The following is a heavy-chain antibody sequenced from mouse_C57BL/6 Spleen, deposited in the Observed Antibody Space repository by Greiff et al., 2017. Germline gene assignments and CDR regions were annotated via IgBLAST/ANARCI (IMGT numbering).Heavy chain of an antibody. Sequence: QVQLQQPGAELVKPGASVKVSCKASGYTFTSYWMHWVKQRPGQGLEWIGRIHPSDSDTNYNQKFKGKATLTVDKSSSTAYMQLSSLTSDDSAVYYCAIGLTGTMGWFAYWGQGTLVTVSA. CDR3: AIGLTGTMGWFAY. V-gene: IGHV1-74*01. J-gene: IGHJ3*01. D-gene: IGHD4-1*01. CDR1: GYTFTSYW. CDR2: IHPSDSDT.